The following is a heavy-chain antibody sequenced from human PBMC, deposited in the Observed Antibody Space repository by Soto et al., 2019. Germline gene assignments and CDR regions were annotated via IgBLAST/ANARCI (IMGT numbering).Heavy chain of an antibody. J-gene: IGHJ4*02. V-gene: IGHV3-30*18. CDR1: GFTFSSYG. CDR2: ISYDGSNK. Sequence: GGSLRLSCAASGFTFSSYGMHWVRQAPGKGLEWVEFISYDGSNKYYADSLKVRLTISIDNSNNTLYLQMNSLIAEDTAVYYCSKEAEYYDFSSGYLHXWGQGTLVTVSX. CDR3: SKEAEYYDFSSGYLHX. D-gene: IGHD3-3*01.